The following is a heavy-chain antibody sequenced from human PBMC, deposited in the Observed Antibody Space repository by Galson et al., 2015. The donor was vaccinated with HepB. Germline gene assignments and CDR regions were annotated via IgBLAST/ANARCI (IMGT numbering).Heavy chain of an antibody. V-gene: IGHV2-5*02. CDR2: IYWDDDR. Sequence: PALVKPTQTLTLTCTFSGFSLSTSGVGVGWIRQPPGKALEWLALIYWDDDRRYSPSLKSRLTNTKDTSKNQVVLTMTNMDPVDTATYYCAHRPGFRGMDVWGQGTTVTVSS. D-gene: IGHD2-15*01. CDR3: AHRPGFRGMDV. CDR1: GFSLSTSGVG. J-gene: IGHJ6*02.